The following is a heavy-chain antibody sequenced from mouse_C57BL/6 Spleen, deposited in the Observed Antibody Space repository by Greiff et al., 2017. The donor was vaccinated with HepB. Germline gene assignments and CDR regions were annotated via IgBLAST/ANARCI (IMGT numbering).Heavy chain of an antibody. V-gene: IGHV3-6*01. D-gene: IGHD1-1*01. Sequence: EVQLQESGPGLVKPSQSLSLTCSVTGYSITSGYYWNWIRQFPGNKLEWMGYISYDGSNNYNPSLKNRISITRDTSKNQFFLKLNSVTTEDTATYYCASGRGYFDYWGQGTTLTVSS. CDR3: ASGRGYFDY. CDR2: ISYDGSN. CDR1: GYSITSGYY. J-gene: IGHJ2*01.